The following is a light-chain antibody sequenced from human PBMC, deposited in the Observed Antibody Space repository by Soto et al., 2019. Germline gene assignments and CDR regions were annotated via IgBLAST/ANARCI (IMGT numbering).Light chain of an antibody. CDR3: CLYAVTLYD. CDR1: SSHVGTYDF. Sequence: QPALTQPRSVSGSPGQSVTISCTGTSSHVGTYDFVSWYQQHPGKAPRLMIFDVSERPSGVPDRFSGSKSGNTASLTISGLQGEDDADYYCCLYAVTLYDVGTGTKVTGL. V-gene: IGLV2-11*01. J-gene: IGLJ1*01. CDR2: DVS.